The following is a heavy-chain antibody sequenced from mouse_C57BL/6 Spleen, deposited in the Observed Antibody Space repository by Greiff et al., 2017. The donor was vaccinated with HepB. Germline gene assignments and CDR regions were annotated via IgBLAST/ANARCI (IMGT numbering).Heavy chain of an antibody. CDR2: IDPSDSET. J-gene: IGHJ1*03. Sequence: QVQLQQPGAELVRPGSSVKLSCKASGYTFTSYWMHWVKQRPIQGLEWIGNIDPSDSETHYNQKFKDKATLTVDKSSSTAYMQLSSLTSEDSAVYYCARRTVVSYWYFDVWAQGPRSPSPQ. D-gene: IGHD1-1*01. V-gene: IGHV1-52*01. CDR1: GYTFTSYW. CDR3: ARRTVVSYWYFDV.